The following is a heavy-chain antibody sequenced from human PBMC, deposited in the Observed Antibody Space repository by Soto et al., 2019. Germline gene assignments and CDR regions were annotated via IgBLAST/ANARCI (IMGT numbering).Heavy chain of an antibody. D-gene: IGHD2-2*01. CDR3: ARYHTHGQDIGVVPATRNWFDP. V-gene: IGHV4-31*01. Sequence: QVQLQESGPGLVKPSQTLSLTCTVSGGSVSSCGYSWSWIRQHPGKGLEWIGYIYYSGSTYYNPSHTSLVTIPLDTSKNHSTMKLSSVTDTDTAVYSGARYHTHGQDIGVVPATRNWFDPWGQGTLVTVSS. J-gene: IGHJ5*02. CDR2: IYYSGST. CDR1: GGSVSSCGYS.